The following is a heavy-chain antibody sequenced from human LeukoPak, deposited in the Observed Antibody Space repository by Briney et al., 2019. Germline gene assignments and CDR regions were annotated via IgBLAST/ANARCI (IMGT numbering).Heavy chain of an antibody. CDR3: VTDIPLST. CDR2: ISYDGSNK. J-gene: IGHJ3*01. D-gene: IGHD5-12*01. V-gene: IGHV3-30*03. CDR1: GFTFCSYG. Sequence: GRSLRLSGAASGFTFCSYGMHWLRQAPGKGLEWVAVISYDGSNKYYADSVKGRFTISRDNSKNTLYLQMNSLRVEDTAIYYCVTDIPLSTWGLGTMVTVSS.